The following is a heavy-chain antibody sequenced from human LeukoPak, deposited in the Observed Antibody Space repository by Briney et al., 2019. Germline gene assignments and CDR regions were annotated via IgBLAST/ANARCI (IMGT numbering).Heavy chain of an antibody. D-gene: IGHD6-25*01. CDR1: GFTFTSYD. J-gene: IGHJ4*02. V-gene: IGHV3-23*01. Sequence: PGGSLRLSCAASGFTFTSYDMSWVRQAPGKGLEWVSGISGSGGSTYYADSVKGRFTISRDNSKNTLYLQMNSLRAEDTAIYYCAKCWSGSGWFYYFDYWGQGTLVTVSS. CDR2: ISGSGGST. CDR3: AKCWSGSGWFYYFDY.